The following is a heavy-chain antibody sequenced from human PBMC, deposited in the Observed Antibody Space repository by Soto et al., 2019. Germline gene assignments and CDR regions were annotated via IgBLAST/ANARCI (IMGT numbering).Heavy chain of an antibody. CDR3: AKVLIGSLREGITMVRGARIPPGNFDY. Sequence: GGSLRLSCAASGFTFSSYAMSWVRQAPGKGLEWVSAISGSGGSTYYADSVKGRFTISRDNSKNTLYLQMNSLRAEDTAVYYCAKVLIGSLREGITMVRGARIPPGNFDYWGQGTLVTVSS. V-gene: IGHV3-23*01. CDR1: GFTFSSYA. CDR2: ISGSGGST. J-gene: IGHJ4*02. D-gene: IGHD3-10*01.